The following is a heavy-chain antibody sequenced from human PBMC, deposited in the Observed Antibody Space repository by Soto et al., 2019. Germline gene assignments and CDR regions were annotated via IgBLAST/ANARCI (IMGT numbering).Heavy chain of an antibody. J-gene: IGHJ4*02. D-gene: IGHD1-26*01. Sequence: QVQLVQSGAEVKKPGSSVKVSCKASGGSFSDYAINWVGQAPGPGLEWMGGIVPMLRTPNYARKFQGRVTITADESTSTVSMELTSLTSDDTAVYYCARGLGGSYFPFDYWGQGTLVTVSS. CDR2: IVPMLRTP. V-gene: IGHV1-69*11. CDR3: ARGLGGSYFPFDY. CDR1: GGSFSDYA.